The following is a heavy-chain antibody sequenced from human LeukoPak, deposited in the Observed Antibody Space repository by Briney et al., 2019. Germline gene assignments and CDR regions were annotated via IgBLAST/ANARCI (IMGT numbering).Heavy chain of an antibody. D-gene: IGHD3-9*01. CDR1: GYSFTSYW. Sequence: GESLKISCKGSGYSFTSYWIGWVRQMPGKGLEWMGIIYPGDSDTRYSPSFQGQVTISADKSISTAYLQWSSLKASDTAMYYCARLVNFDWSTSPFDYWGQGTLVTVSS. V-gene: IGHV5-51*01. J-gene: IGHJ4*02. CDR2: IYPGDSDT. CDR3: ARLVNFDWSTSPFDY.